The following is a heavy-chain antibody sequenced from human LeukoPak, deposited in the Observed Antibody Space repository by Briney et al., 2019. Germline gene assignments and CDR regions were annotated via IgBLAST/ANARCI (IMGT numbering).Heavy chain of an antibody. D-gene: IGHD6-13*01. Sequence: PSETLSLTCTVSGGSISSSSYYWGWIRQPPGKGLEWIGSIYYSGSTYYNPSLKSRVTISVDTSKNQFSLKLSSVTAADTAGYYCASPNGYSTSWYAYWGQGTLVTVSS. J-gene: IGHJ4*02. V-gene: IGHV4-39*01. CDR1: GGSISSSSYY. CDR3: ASPNGYSTSWYAY. CDR2: IYYSGST.